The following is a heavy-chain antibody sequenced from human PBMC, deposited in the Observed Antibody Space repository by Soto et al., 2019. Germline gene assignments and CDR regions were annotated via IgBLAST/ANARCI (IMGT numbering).Heavy chain of an antibody. J-gene: IGHJ4*02. CDR3: AAGFPPDY. V-gene: IGHV3-7*01. CDR1: GFTFSAFC. CDR2: INGNGSEK. D-gene: IGHD3-10*01. Sequence: EVQVVESGGGLVQPGGSQKLSCAASGFTFSAFCMNWVRQAPGKGLEWVADINGNGSEKYYADSVKGRFTISSDSAKSALYLETNSTGAENSALYYCAAGFPPDYWGRGALFTVSS.